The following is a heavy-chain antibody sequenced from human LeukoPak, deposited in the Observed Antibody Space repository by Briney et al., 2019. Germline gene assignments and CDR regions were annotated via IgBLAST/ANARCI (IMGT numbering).Heavy chain of an antibody. CDR3: ARDLGYRCRSTSCEIRTLGY. CDR1: GYTFTSYG. Sequence: ASVKVSCKASGYTFTSYGISWVRQAPGQGLEWMGWISAYNGNTNYAQKLQGRVTMTTDTSTSTAYMELSSLRSDDTAVYYCARDLGYRCRSTSCEIRTLGYWGQGTLVTVSS. CDR2: ISAYNGNT. V-gene: IGHV1-18*01. J-gene: IGHJ4*02. D-gene: IGHD2-2*01.